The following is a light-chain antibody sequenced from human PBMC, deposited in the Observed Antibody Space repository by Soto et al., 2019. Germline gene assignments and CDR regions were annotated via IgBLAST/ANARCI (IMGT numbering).Light chain of an antibody. Sequence: LVMTQSPATLSVSPGERATLSCRASQSLGGSLAWYQQKPGQAPSLLIYGASTRVTGIPARFSGSGSGTEFTLTISSLQSEDFAVYYCQQYKNGWTFGQGTKVDIK. CDR1: QSLGGS. CDR2: GAS. J-gene: IGKJ1*01. CDR3: QQYKNGWT. V-gene: IGKV3-15*01.